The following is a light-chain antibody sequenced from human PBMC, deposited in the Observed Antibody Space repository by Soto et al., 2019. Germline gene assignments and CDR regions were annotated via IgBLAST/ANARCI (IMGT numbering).Light chain of an antibody. CDR1: QSISSW. J-gene: IGKJ1*01. V-gene: IGKV1-5*03. Sequence: DIQMTQSPSTLSASVGDRVTITCRASQSISSWLAWYQQKPGKAPKLLIYKASSLESGVPSRFSGSGSGTEXXLTXXSLQPDDFATYYCQQYNSYPWTFGQGTKVEIK. CDR2: KAS. CDR3: QQYNSYPWT.